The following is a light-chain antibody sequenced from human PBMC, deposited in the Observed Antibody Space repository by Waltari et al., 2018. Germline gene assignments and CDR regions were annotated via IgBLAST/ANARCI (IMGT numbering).Light chain of an antibody. CDR2: TDT. J-gene: IGLJ3*02. CDR3: AAWDDSLNAWV. V-gene: IGLV1-44*01. CDR1: SPNIGPYG. Sequence: QSVLTQPPSTSETPGQRVTIPCSGSSPNIGPYGVNWYQQVPGTAPTLLIRTDTQRPSGVPARFSGSKSGTSASLAISGLQSEDEANYFCAAWDDSLNAWVFGGGTKLTVL.